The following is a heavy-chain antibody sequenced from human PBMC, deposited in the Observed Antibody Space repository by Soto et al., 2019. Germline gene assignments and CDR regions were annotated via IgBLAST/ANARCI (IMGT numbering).Heavy chain of an antibody. V-gene: IGHV1-3*01. Sequence: ASVKVSCKASGYTFTNYAIHWVRQAPGQRLEWMGWINAGTGNTQYSQNFQGRVTITRDTSATTAYMELNSLRSEDTAVYYCVTSVPRSGCYYFDHWGQGTLVTVSS. CDR1: GYTFTNYA. CDR2: INAGTGNT. D-gene: IGHD6-19*01. J-gene: IGHJ4*02. CDR3: VTSVPRSGCYYFDH.